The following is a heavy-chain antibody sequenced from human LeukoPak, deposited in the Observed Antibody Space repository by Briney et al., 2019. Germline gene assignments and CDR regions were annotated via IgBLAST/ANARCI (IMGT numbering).Heavy chain of an antibody. D-gene: IGHD6-13*01. CDR2: IYYGGST. CDR1: GGSIRSSTYY. CDR3: ARSLAASRYNWFDP. Sequence: SETLSLTCSVSGGSIRSSTYYWVWIRQPPGKGLEWIGSIYYGGSTHSKTPLKSRVTISEDTSKNQFSLKLSSVTAADTAVYYCARSLAASRYNWFDPCGQGTLVTVSS. J-gene: IGHJ5*02. V-gene: IGHV4-39*07.